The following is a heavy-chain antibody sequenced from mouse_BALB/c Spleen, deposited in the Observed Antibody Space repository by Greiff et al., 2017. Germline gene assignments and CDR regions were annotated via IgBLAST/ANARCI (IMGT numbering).Heavy chain of an antibody. CDR3: ARWDYDGAWFAY. V-gene: IGHV3-2*02. D-gene: IGHD2-4*01. CDR2: ISYSGST. J-gene: IGHJ3*01. CDR1: GYSITSDYA. Sequence: EVQLQESGPGLVKPSQSLSLTCTVTGYSITSDYAWNWIRQFPGNKLEWMGYISYSGSTSYNPSLKSRISITRDTSKNQFFLQLNSVTTEDTATYYCARWDYDGAWFAYWGQGTLVTVSA.